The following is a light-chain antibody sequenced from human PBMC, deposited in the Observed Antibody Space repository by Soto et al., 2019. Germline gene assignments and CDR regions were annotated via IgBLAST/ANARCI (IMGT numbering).Light chain of an antibody. CDR1: SSDVGADKS. CDR2: GVS. Sequence: QSVLTQPASVSGSPGQSITISCTGTSSDVGADKSVSWYQQHPGKAPKLVIYGVSDRPSGASSRFTGSKSGNTASLTISGLQAEDVADYYCSSYTSSSTYVFGTGTKVTVL. CDR3: SSYTSSSTYV. J-gene: IGLJ1*01. V-gene: IGLV2-14*01.